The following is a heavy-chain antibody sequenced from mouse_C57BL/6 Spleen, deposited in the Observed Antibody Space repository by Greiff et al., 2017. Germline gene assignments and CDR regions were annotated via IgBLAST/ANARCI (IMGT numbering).Heavy chain of an antibody. CDR1: GYTFTEYT. V-gene: IGHV1-62-2*01. Sequence: VQLQQSGAELVKPGASVKLSCKSSGYTFTEYTIHWLKQRSGQGLAWIGWFYPGSGSIKYNEKFKDNATLTADKSSSTVYMELSRLTSEDSAVYFCARHGITRVGATRYFDVCGTGTTVTVSS. CDR3: ARHGITRVGATRYFDV. D-gene: IGHD1-1*01. CDR2: FYPGSGSI. J-gene: IGHJ1*03.